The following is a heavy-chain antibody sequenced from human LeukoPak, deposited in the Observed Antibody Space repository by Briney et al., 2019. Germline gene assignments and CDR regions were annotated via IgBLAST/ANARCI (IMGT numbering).Heavy chain of an antibody. CDR3: AKDRKYGTVTGYFDY. CDR2: ISGSGGST. D-gene: IGHD4-11*01. V-gene: IGHV3-23*01. J-gene: IGHJ4*02. CDR1: GFTFSSYA. Sequence: GGSLRLSCAASGFTFSSYAMGWVRQAPGKGLEWVSAISGSGGSTYYADSVKGRFTISRDNSKNTLYLQMNSLRAEDTAVYYCAKDRKYGTVTGYFDYWGQGTLVTVSS.